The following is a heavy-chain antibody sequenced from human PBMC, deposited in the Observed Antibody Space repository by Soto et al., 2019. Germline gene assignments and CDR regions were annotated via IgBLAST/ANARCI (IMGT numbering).Heavy chain of an antibody. J-gene: IGHJ4*02. CDR1: GGSVSGGYY. V-gene: IGHV4-61*08. Sequence: TSEPLCLTCTVSGGSVSGGYYWGWIRQHPGKGLEWIGYIYYSGSTNYNPSLKSRVTISVDTSKNQFSLKLSSVTAADTAVYYCARRWGRTFDYWGQGTLVTSPQ. CDR3: ARRWGRTFDY. CDR2: IYYSGST. D-gene: IGHD1-26*01.